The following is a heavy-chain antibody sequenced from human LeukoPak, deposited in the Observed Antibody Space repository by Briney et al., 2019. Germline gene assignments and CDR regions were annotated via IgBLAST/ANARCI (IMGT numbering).Heavy chain of an antibody. J-gene: IGHJ6*03. V-gene: IGHV3-23*01. Sequence: QPGGSLRLSCAASGFTFSSYAMSWVRKAPGKGLGWVSAISGSGGSTYYADSVKGRFTISRDNSKNTLYLQMNSLRAEDTAVYYCAKVMDYGDYRRERYYYMDVWGKGTTVTISS. CDR3: AKVMDYGDYRRERYYYMDV. CDR2: ISGSGGST. D-gene: IGHD4-17*01. CDR1: GFTFSSYA.